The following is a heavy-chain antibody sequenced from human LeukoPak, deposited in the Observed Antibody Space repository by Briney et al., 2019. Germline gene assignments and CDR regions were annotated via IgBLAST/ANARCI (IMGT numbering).Heavy chain of an antibody. J-gene: IGHJ4*02. Sequence: ASVKVSCKASRYTFSDYYMHWVRQAPGQGLEWMGIISPSGASTSYAQKFQGRVTMTRDTSTSTVYMELSSLRSEDTAVYYCTRGGYGGPRVAFDYWGQGTLVTVSS. V-gene: IGHV1-46*01. CDR1: RYTFSDYY. CDR2: ISPSGAST. D-gene: IGHD1-1*01. CDR3: TRGGYGGPRVAFDY.